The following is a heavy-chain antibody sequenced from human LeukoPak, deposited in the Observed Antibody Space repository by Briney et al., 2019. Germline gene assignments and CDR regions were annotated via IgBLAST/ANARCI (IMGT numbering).Heavy chain of an antibody. J-gene: IGHJ4*02. D-gene: IGHD4-23*01. CDR3: AKDRSLGTVVRSHFDY. V-gene: IGHV3-23*01. CDR1: GFTFNNYA. CDR2: ISGSGGNT. Sequence: GGSLRLSCAASGFTFNNYAMSWVRQASGKGLEWVSTISGSGGNTYYADSVKGRFTISRDNSKNTLYLQMNSLRAEDTAVYYCAKDRSLGTVVRSHFDYWGQGTLVTVSS.